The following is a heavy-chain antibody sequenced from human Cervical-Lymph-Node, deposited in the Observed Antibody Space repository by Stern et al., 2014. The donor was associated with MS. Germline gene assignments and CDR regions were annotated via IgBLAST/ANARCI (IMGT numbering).Heavy chain of an antibody. J-gene: IGHJ4*02. D-gene: IGHD4-11*01. CDR3: ALDPQY. CDR2: FYYNNET. Sequence: ESGPPLVKPTQTLTLTCAFSGFSLNTRGVGVGRRRQSPGKALEWLALFYYNNETRPIPCQRSRHPITRNTSNNLDVTTLANMDPVDTATYYCALDPQYWGQGARVAVSS. CDR1: GFSLNTRGVG. V-gene: IGHV2-5*01.